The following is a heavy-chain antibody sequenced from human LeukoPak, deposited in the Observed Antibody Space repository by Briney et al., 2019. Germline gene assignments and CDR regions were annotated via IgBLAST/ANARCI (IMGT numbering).Heavy chain of an antibody. J-gene: IGHJ6*03. Sequence: PSETLSLTCTVSGGSISSYYWSWIRQPPGKGLEWIGYIYCSGSTNYNPSLKSRVTISVDTSKNQFSLKLSSVTAADTAVYYCARLATMVRGVKRYYYMDVWGKGTTVTVSS. D-gene: IGHD3-10*01. CDR1: GGSISSYY. CDR3: ARLATMVRGVKRYYYMDV. CDR2: IYCSGST. V-gene: IGHV4-59*01.